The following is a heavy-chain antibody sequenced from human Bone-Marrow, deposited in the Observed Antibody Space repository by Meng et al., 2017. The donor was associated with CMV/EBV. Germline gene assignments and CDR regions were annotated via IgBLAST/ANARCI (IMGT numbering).Heavy chain of an antibody. CDR2: IRNDGSNK. CDR1: GFIFSKFG. CDR3: AKDGADIVVEPAAIPGPY. D-gene: IGHD2-2*02. Sequence: GESLKISCAASGFIFSKFGMHWVRQAPGKGLEWVAFIRNDGSNKYYADSVKGRFTISRDNSRNTLDLQMNSLRAEDTAVYYCAKDGADIVVEPAAIPGPYWGQGTLVTVSS. J-gene: IGHJ4*02. V-gene: IGHV3-30*02.